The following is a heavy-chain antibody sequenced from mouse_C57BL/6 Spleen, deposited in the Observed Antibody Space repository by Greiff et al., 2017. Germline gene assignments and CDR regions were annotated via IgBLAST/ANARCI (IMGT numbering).Heavy chain of an antibody. Sequence: EVKLQESGGGLVQPGGSLKLSCAASGFTFSDYYMYWVRQTPEKRLEWVAYISNGGGSTYYPDTVKGRFTISRDNAKNTLYLQMSRLKSEDTAMYYCAREGAMDYWGQGTSVTVSS. V-gene: IGHV5-12*01. J-gene: IGHJ4*01. CDR2: ISNGGGST. CDR3: AREGAMDY. CDR1: GFTFSDYY.